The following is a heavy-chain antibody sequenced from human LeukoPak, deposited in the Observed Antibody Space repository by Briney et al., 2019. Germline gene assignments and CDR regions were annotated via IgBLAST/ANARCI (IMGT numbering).Heavy chain of an antibody. CDR3: ARHRRDYYGSGSFNQRYYFDY. CDR2: IYTSGST. V-gene: IGHV4-4*07. J-gene: IGHJ4*02. Sequence: PSETLSLTCTVSGGSISSYYWSWIRQPAGKGLEWIERIYTSGSTNYNPSLKSRVTMSVDTSKNQFSLKLSSVTAADTAVYYCARHRRDYYGSGSFNQRYYFDYWGQGTLVTVSS. CDR1: GGSISSYY. D-gene: IGHD3-10*01.